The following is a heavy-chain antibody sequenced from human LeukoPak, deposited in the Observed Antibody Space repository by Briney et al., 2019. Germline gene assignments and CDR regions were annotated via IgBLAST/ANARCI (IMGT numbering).Heavy chain of an antibody. CDR1: GCTFTSYA. Sequence: GASVKVSCKASGCTFTSYAIHWVRQAPGQRLEWMGWINAGNGNRKYSQKFQDRVTITREPSATTAYMELNSLTSEDTAVYYCARVSDDSGWNFDYWGQGTLVTVSS. J-gene: IGHJ4*02. D-gene: IGHD6-19*01. CDR3: ARVSDDSGWNFDY. CDR2: INAGNGNR. V-gene: IGHV1-3*01.